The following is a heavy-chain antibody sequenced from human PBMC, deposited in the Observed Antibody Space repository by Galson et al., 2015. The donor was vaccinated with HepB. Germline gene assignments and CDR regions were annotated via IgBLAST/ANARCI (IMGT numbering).Heavy chain of an antibody. D-gene: IGHD3-22*01. V-gene: IGHV4-4*02. CDR3: ARAGDGYYDSSGSGLDY. CDR2: IYHSGST. CDR1: GFTFSYYS. Sequence: SLRLSCAPSGFTFSYYSMDWVRQAPGKGLEWIGEIYHSGSTNYNPSLKSRVTISVDKSKNQFSLKLSSVTAADTAVYYCARAGDGYYDSSGSGLDYWGQGTLVTVSS. J-gene: IGHJ4*02.